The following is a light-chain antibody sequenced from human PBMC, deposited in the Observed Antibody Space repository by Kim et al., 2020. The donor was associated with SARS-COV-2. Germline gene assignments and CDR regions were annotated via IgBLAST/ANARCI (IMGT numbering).Light chain of an antibody. Sequence: SSELTQDPALSVALGQTVRITCQGDSLRKYYASWYQQKPGQAPVLLISGKNNRPSGIPDRFSGSSSGNTASLTIAGAQAEDEADYYCNSRDTSNFVIFGGGTKLTVL. CDR1: SLRKYY. CDR2: GKN. V-gene: IGLV3-19*01. CDR3: NSRDTSNFVI. J-gene: IGLJ2*01.